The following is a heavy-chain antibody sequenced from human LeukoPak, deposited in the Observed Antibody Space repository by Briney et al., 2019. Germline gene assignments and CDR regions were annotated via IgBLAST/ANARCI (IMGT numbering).Heavy chain of an antibody. J-gene: IGHJ4*02. D-gene: IGHD1-26*01. CDR2: ISSGSSTI. CDR3: AKDLSRYLQSSRGSEG. Sequence: PGGSLRLSCAASGFTFSSYSMNWVRQAPGKGLEWVSYISSGSSTIYYADSAKGRFTISRDSAKNSLYLQMNSLRAEDTAVYYCAKDLSRYLQSSRGSEGWGQGTLVTVSS. V-gene: IGHV3-48*04. CDR1: GFTFSSYS.